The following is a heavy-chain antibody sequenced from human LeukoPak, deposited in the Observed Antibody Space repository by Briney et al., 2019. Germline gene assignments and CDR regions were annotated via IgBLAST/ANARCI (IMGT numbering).Heavy chain of an antibody. V-gene: IGHV3-23*01. Sequence: GGSVSLLCALSGLLLRNYGMQGVRQAPGRGVEWVSGICVCGDNTYYPASVKGRFTSSRDNSKNTLYLQMKSLNTDDTAVYYCAERESWAAVAGYFDYWGQGSLVTVSS. D-gene: IGHD6-19*01. CDR2: ICVCGDNT. CDR3: AERESWAAVAGYFDY. CDR1: GLLLRNYG. J-gene: IGHJ4*02.